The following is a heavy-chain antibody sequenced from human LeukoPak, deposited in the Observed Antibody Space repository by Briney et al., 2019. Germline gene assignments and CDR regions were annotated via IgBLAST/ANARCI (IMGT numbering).Heavy chain of an antibody. CDR3: SGYSTDYGPDAFDI. CDR2: IYYSGST. V-gene: IGHV4-59*01. CDR1: GGSISSYY. D-gene: IGHD4/OR15-4a*01. Sequence: PSETLSLTCTVSGGSISSYYWSWIRQPPGKGLEWIGYIYYSGSTNYNPSPKRRGTISVDEYKKQFPQKLIKLIAADTTVDYCSGYSTDYGPDAFDIWGQGTMVTVSS. J-gene: IGHJ3*02.